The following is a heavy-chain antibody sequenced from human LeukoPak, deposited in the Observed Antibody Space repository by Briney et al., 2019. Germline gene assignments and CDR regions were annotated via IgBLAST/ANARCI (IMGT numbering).Heavy chain of an antibody. V-gene: IGHV3-23*01. CDR2: IGDGGDST. CDR3: ASRNCIIPSCYRGLLDY. D-gene: IGHD2-2*01. CDR1: GFTFNNFA. Sequence: SGGSLRLSCAASGFTFNNFAMSWVRQAPGKGLEWVSTIGDGGDSTFYAASVKGRFTISRDNSKSTLYLQMNSLRAEDSAVYYCASRNCIIPSCYRGLLDYWGQGTLVTVSS. J-gene: IGHJ4*02.